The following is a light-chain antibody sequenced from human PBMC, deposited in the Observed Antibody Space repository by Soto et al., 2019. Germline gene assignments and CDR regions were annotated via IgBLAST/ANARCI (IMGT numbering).Light chain of an antibody. CDR3: AVWDDSLSGWV. J-gene: IGLJ3*02. CDR2: STN. Sequence: QSVLTQPPSASGTPGQRVTISCSGSSSNIGINAVNWYQQLPGTAPKLVIYSTNQRPSGVPDRISGSKSGTSATLAISGLRFEDEADYYCAVWDDSLSGWVFGGGTKLTVL. V-gene: IGLV1-47*02. CDR1: SSNIGINA.